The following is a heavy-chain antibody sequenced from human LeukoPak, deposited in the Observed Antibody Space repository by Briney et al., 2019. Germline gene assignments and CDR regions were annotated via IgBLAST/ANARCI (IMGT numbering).Heavy chain of an antibody. CDR2: MNPNSSNT. Sequence: ASVRLSCKASGYTFTSCDINWGRQATGQGLEWMGWMNPNSSNTGYGQSFQGRITMTRDISIGTAYMELSNLTSEDTAIYYCTRGSSGRRDNWGQGTLVTVSA. V-gene: IGHV1-8*01. J-gene: IGHJ4*02. CDR1: GYTFTSCD. D-gene: IGHD6-19*01. CDR3: TRGSSGRRDN.